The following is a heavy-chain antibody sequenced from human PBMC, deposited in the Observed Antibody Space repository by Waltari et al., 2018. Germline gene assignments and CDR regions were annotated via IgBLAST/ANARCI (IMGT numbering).Heavy chain of an antibody. D-gene: IGHD6-19*01. V-gene: IGHV1-24*01. CDR3: ATDSQWLGAMVVY. CDR2: FEPEDGET. J-gene: IGHJ4*02. CDR1: GSTLTEFS. Sequence: QVQLVPSGAEVKKPGASVKVSCKVSGSTLTEFSMHWARQAPGKGLEWMGGFEPEDGETIYAQKFQGRVTMTEDTSTDTAYMELSSLRSEDTAVYYCATDSQWLGAMVVYWGQGTLVTVSS.